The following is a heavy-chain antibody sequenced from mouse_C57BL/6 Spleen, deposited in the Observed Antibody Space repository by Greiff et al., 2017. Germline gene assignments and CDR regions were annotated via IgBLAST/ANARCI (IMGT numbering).Heavy chain of an antibody. V-gene: IGHV1-82*01. CDR1: GYAFSSSW. CDR3: ARANWDGRNWYFDV. D-gene: IGHD4-1*01. J-gene: IGHJ1*03. CDR2: IYTGDGDT. Sequence: VQRVESGPELVKPGASVKISCKASGYAFSSSWMNWVKQRPGKGLEWIGRIYTGDGDTNYNGNFKGKATLTADKSSSTAYMQLSSLTSEDSAVYFCARANWDGRNWYFDVWGTGTTVTVSS.